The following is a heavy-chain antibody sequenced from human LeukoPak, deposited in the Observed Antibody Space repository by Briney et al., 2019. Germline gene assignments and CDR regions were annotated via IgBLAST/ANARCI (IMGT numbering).Heavy chain of an antibody. CDR1: GLTFSSRDW. D-gene: IGHD3-10*01. V-gene: IGHV3-7*01. Sequence: GGSLRLSCVASGLTFSSRDWMTWVRQAPGKGLEWVANIKQDGTEKYYVDSVKGRFTISRDNAKNSLYLQMNTLRVEDTAIYYCVRVALYYYDSESYYFFEHWGQGTPVTASS. CDR2: IKQDGTEK. J-gene: IGHJ4*02. CDR3: VRVALYYYDSESYYFFEH.